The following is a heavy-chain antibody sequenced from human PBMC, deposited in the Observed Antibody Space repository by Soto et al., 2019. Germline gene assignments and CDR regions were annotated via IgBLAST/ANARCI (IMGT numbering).Heavy chain of an antibody. CDR1: GYTFTSYD. D-gene: IGHD3-22*01. Sequence: QVQLVQSGAEVKKPGASVKVSCKASGYTFTSYDINWVRQATGQGLEWMGWMNPNSGNTGYAQKFQGRVTMTRTTSISTAYMELSSLRSEDTAVYYCARSDYYDSSGYLDAFDIWGQGTMVTVSS. CDR3: ARSDYYDSSGYLDAFDI. V-gene: IGHV1-8*01. J-gene: IGHJ3*02. CDR2: MNPNSGNT.